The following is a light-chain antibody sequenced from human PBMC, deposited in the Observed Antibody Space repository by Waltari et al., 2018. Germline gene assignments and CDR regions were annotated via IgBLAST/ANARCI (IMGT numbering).Light chain of an antibody. Sequence: QSALTQPASVSGSPGQSITISCTGTSGDVGGYKYVSWYQQHPGKAPKLMIYDVSNRPSGVSNRFSGSKSGNTASLTISGLQAEDEAHYYCSSYTSSSVVFGGGTKLTVL. CDR1: SGDVGGYKY. V-gene: IGLV2-14*01. CDR2: DVS. CDR3: SSYTSSSVV. J-gene: IGLJ2*01.